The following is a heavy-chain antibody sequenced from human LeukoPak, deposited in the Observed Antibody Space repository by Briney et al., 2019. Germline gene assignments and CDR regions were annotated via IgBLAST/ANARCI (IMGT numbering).Heavy chain of an antibody. CDR1: GFTVSSNY. Sequence: GGSLRLSCAASGFTVSSNYMSWVRQAPGKGLEWVSVIYSGGSTYYADSVKGRFTISRDNSKNTLYLQMNSLRAEDTAVYYWARDGEKNDAFDIWGQGSMVTVSS. J-gene: IGHJ3*02. V-gene: IGHV3-53*01. D-gene: IGHD7-27*01. CDR2: IYSGGST. CDR3: ARDGEKNDAFDI.